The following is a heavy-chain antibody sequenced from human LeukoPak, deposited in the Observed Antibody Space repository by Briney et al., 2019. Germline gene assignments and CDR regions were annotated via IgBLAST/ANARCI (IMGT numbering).Heavy chain of an antibody. V-gene: IGHV4-59*01. D-gene: IGHD3-22*01. CDR3: ARRYYYDSSGTFDY. CDR1: GGSISGYY. Sequence: PSETLSLTCTVSGGSISGYYWSWIRQPPGKGREWSGYIYYSGSTNSNPSLKSVATISVATSKNQFYLKRSSVTAADTAVYYCARRYYYDSSGTFDYWGQGTLVTVSS. CDR2: IYYSGST. J-gene: IGHJ4*02.